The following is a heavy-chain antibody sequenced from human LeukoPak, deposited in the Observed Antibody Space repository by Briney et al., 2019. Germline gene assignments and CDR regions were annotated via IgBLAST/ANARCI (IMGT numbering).Heavy chain of an antibody. Sequence: PGGSLRLSCAASGFTFSSYAMSWVRQAPGKGLGWVSSISSSSSYIYYADSVKGRFTISRDNAKNSLYLQMNSLRAEDTAVYYCAGDCVVAATGGWFDPWGQGTLVTVSS. CDR1: GFTFSSYA. CDR2: ISSSSSYI. D-gene: IGHD2-15*01. V-gene: IGHV3-21*01. CDR3: AGDCVVAATGGWFDP. J-gene: IGHJ5*02.